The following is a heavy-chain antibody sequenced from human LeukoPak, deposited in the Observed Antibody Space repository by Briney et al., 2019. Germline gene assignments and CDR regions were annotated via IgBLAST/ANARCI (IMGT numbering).Heavy chain of an antibody. J-gene: IGHJ4*01. CDR1: GYTFTGYY. D-gene: IGHD2-2*01. CDR2: INPNSGGT. Sequence: ASVKVSCKASGYTFTGYYMHWVRQAPGQGLEWMGWINPNSGGTNYAQKFQGWVTMTRDTSISTAYMGLSRLRSDDTAVYYCTTREIVVEPAATSLVRGVLWRPDFWGHGTLVTVSS. V-gene: IGHV1-2*04. CDR3: TTREIVVEPAATSLVRGVLWRPDF.